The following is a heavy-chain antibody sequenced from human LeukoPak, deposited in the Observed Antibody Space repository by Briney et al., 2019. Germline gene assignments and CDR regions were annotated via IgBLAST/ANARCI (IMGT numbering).Heavy chain of an antibody. CDR2: IRYDGTNK. CDR3: ASQITMSEWFDP. CDR1: GFIFSSYG. J-gene: IGHJ5*02. V-gene: IGHV3-30*02. Sequence: GGSLRLSCAASGFIFSSYGMHWVRQAPGKGLEWVAFIRYDGTNKYYADSVKGRFTISRDNSKDTLYLQMNSLRAEDTAVYYCASQITMSEWFDPWGQGTLVTVSS. D-gene: IGHD3-22*01.